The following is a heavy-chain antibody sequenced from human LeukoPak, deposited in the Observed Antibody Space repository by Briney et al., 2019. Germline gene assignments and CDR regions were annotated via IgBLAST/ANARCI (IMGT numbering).Heavy chain of an antibody. V-gene: IGHV3-9*03. D-gene: IGHD3-3*01. CDR1: GFTVSSNY. CDR3: AKGGGYDFWSGYSDY. CDR2: ISWNSGSI. Sequence: GGSLRLSCAASGFTVSSNYMSWVRQAPGKGLEWVSGISWNSGSIGHADSVKGRFTISRDNAKNSLYLQMNSLRAEDMALYYCAKGGGYDFWSGYSDYWGQGTLVTVSS. J-gene: IGHJ4*02.